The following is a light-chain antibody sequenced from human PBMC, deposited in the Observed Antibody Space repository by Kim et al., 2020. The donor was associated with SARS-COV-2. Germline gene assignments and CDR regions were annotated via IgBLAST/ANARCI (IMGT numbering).Light chain of an antibody. Sequence: QSVAISCTGTSSDVGAYDYVSWYQQHPGKVPKLLIYYVNKRPSEVPDRFSGSKSGNTASLTVSGLQAEDEATYYCSSYAANNILIFGGGTKLTVL. CDR2: YVN. CDR1: SSDVGAYDY. V-gene: IGLV2-8*01. J-gene: IGLJ2*01. CDR3: SSYAANNILI.